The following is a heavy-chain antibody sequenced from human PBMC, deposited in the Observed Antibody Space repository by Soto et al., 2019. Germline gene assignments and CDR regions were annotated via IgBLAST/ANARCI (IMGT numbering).Heavy chain of an antibody. Sequence: TSETLSLTCAVYGESFSAYYWNWIRQPPGKGLEWIGEINDGGSTNYNPSLKSRVTISVDTSKNQFSLKLSSVTAADTAVYYCARGEPAAQAGMDVWGQGTTVTVSS. CDR2: INDGGST. J-gene: IGHJ6*02. CDR3: ARGEPAAQAGMDV. CDR1: GESFSAYY. V-gene: IGHV4-34*01.